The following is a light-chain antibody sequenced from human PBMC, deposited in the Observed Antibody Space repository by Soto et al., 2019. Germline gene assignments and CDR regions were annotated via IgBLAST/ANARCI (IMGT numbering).Light chain of an antibody. Sequence: EIVMTQSPATLSVSPGERATLSCRASQSVGSNLAWYQQKPGQAPRLLIYGASTRATGIPARFSGSGSGTEFTLTISSLQSEDFAVYYCQHYNNWPVTFGPGTKVDIK. CDR1: QSVGSN. CDR3: QHYNNWPVT. V-gene: IGKV3-15*01. J-gene: IGKJ3*01. CDR2: GAS.